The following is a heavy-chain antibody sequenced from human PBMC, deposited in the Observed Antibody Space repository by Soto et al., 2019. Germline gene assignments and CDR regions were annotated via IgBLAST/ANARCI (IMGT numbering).Heavy chain of an antibody. J-gene: IGHJ4*02. V-gene: IGHV1-18*01. D-gene: IGHD5-18*01. CDR3: AGDQFDIYGPKGGLDY. CDR2: ISAYNGNT. CDR1: GYTFTSYG. Sequence: QVQLVQSGAEVKKPGASVKVSCKASGYTFTSYGISWVRQAPGQGLEWMGWISAYNGNTNYAQKLPGRVTLSTDTATSTAYMDVMSLRSDDPAVYYCAGDQFDIYGPKGGLDYWGQGTLVTVSS.